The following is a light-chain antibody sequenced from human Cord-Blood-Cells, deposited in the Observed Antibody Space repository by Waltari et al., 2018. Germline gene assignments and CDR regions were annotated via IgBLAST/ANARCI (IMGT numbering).Light chain of an antibody. CDR1: SSDVGGYNY. CDR2: DVS. J-gene: IGLJ3*02. Sequence: QSALTQPRSVSGSPGQSVTISCTGTSSDVGGYNYVSWYQQHPGKAPKLMIYDVSTRPPGVPDRFSGSTSGNTVSLTISGLQAEDEADYSGCSYAGSYTGVFGGGTKLTVL. V-gene: IGLV2-11*01. CDR3: CSYAGSYTGV.